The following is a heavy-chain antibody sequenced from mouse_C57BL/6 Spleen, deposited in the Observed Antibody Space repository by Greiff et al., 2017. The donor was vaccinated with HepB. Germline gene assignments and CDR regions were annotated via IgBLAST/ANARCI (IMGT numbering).Heavy chain of an antibody. V-gene: IGHV1-55*01. CDR2: IYPGSGST. J-gene: IGHJ3*01. CDR3: ARGQLRLRFAY. D-gene: IGHD3-2*02. CDR1: GYTFTSYW. Sequence: VQLQQSGAELVKPGASVKMSCKASGYTFTSYWITWVKQRPGQGLEWIGDIYPGSGSTNYNEKFKSKATLTVDTSSSTADMQLSSLPSEDSAVYYCARGQLRLRFAYWGQGTLVTVSA.